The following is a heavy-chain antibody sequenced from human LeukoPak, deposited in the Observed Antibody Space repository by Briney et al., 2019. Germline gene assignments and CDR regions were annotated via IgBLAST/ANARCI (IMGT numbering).Heavy chain of an antibody. Sequence: ASVKVSCKASGYTFTGYYMHWVRQAPGQGLEWMGWINPNSGGTNYAQKFQGRVTMTRDTSISTAYMELSRLRSGDTAVYYCARVVYQWLGVDAFDIWGQGTMVTVS. V-gene: IGHV1-2*02. CDR3: ARVVYQWLGVDAFDI. D-gene: IGHD6-19*01. J-gene: IGHJ3*02. CDR2: INPNSGGT. CDR1: GYTFTGYY.